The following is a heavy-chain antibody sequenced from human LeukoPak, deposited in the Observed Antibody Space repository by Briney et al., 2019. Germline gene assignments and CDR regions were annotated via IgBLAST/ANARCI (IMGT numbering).Heavy chain of an antibody. Sequence: GGSLRLSCVASGFTFGKYWMSWVRQAPGKGLEWVANIKLDGSEKNCVDSVKGRFTISRDNTKNSLYLQMNSLRAEDTAVFYCARDQYDTWSRRGNFDSWGQGTLVIVSS. CDR1: GFTFGKYW. CDR2: IKLDGSEK. V-gene: IGHV3-7*03. J-gene: IGHJ4*02. D-gene: IGHD3-3*01. CDR3: ARDQYDTWSRRGNFDS.